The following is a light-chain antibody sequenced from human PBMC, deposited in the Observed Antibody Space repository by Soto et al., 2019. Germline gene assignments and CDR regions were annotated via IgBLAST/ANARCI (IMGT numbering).Light chain of an antibody. Sequence: QSVLTQPPSASGTPGQRVTISCSGSSSSIGSNYVYWYQQLPGTAPKLLIYRNNQRPSGVPDRFSGSKSGTSASLAIGGLRSEDEADYYCAAWDDSLSGQVFGTGTKVTVL. J-gene: IGLJ1*01. V-gene: IGLV1-47*01. CDR3: AAWDDSLSGQV. CDR2: RNN. CDR1: SSSIGSNY.